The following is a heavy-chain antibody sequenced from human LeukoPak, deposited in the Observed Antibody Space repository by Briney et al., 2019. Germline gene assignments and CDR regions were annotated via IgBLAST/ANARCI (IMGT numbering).Heavy chain of an antibody. V-gene: IGHV4-39*07. D-gene: IGHD1-7*01. CDR1: GGSISSSSYY. Sequence: SETLSLTCTVSGGSISSSSYYWGWIRQPPGKGLEWIGSIYYSGSTYYNPSLKSRVTISVDTSKNQFSLKLSSVTAADTAVYYCARRTTRTGYYFDYWGRGTLVTVSS. J-gene: IGHJ4*02. CDR2: IYYSGST. CDR3: ARRTTRTGYYFDY.